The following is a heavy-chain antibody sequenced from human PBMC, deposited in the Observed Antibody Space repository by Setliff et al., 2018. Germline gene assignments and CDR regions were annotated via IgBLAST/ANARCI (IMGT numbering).Heavy chain of an antibody. V-gene: IGHV4-39*01. J-gene: IGHJ4*02. CDR2: IHYRGTT. CDR3: ARGRAGHSGH. D-gene: IGHD6-19*01. CDR1: GDSISSDNYY. Sequence: PSETLSLTCTVSGDSISSDNYYWNWIRQHPEKGLEWIGRIHYRGTTYSNASLASRLTISVDTAKNQFSLKLTSVTAADTAVYYCARGRAGHSGHWGQGTLVTVSS.